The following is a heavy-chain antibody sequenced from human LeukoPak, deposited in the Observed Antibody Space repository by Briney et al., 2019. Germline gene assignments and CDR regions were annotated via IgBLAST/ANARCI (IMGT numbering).Heavy chain of an antibody. CDR3: ARGADSSGYYYYFDY. D-gene: IGHD3-22*01. Sequence: GASVKVSCKASGGTFISYAISWVRQAPGQGLEWMGGIIPILGTANYAQKFQGRVTITADESTSTAYMELSSLRSEDTAVYYCARGADSSGYYYYFDYWGQGTLVTVSS. J-gene: IGHJ4*02. CDR2: IIPILGTA. CDR1: GGTFISYA. V-gene: IGHV1-69*13.